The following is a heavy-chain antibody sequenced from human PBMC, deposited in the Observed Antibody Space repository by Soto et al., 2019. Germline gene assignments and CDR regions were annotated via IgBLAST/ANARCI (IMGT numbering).Heavy chain of an antibody. CDR1: GFTLSSYA. J-gene: IGHJ4*02. D-gene: IGHD6-19*01. Sequence: XGSLRLSCAASGFTLSSYAMSWVRQAPGKGLEWVSAISGSGGSTYYADSVKGRFTISRDNSKNTLYLQMNSLRAEDMAVYYCAKRGYSSGWPDYWGQGTLVTVSS. V-gene: IGHV3-23*01. CDR2: ISGSGGST. CDR3: AKRGYSSGWPDY.